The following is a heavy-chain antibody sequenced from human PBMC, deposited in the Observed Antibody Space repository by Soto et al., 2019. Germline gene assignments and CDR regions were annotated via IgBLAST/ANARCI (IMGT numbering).Heavy chain of an antibody. D-gene: IGHD3-10*01. CDR3: ARDSMVRGVTRRDYYYMDV. CDR2: IIPILGIA. Sequence: QVQLVQSGAEVKKPGSSVKVSCKASGGTFSSYTISWVQQAPGQGLEWMGRIIPILGIANYAQKFQGRVTITADKSTSTAYMELSSLRSEDTAVYYCARDSMVRGVTRRDYYYMDVWGKGTTVTVSS. J-gene: IGHJ6*03. CDR1: GGTFSSYT. V-gene: IGHV1-69*08.